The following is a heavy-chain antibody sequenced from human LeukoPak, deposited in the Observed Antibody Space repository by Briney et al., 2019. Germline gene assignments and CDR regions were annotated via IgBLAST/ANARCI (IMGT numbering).Heavy chain of an antibody. CDR1: GFTFSSYS. D-gene: IGHD6-19*01. Sequence: GGSLRLSCAASGFTFSSYSMNWVRQAPGKGLEWVSSISSSSSYIYYADPVKGPFTISRENAKNSLYLQMNSLRAEDTAVYYCARSYPGYSSGWYGDWGQGTLVTVSS. V-gene: IGHV3-21*01. CDR3: ARSYPGYSSGWYGD. J-gene: IGHJ4*02. CDR2: ISSSSSYI.